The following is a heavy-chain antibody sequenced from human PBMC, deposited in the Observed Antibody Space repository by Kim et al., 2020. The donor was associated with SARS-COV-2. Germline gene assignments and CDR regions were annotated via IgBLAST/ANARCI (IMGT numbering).Heavy chain of an antibody. CDR1: GGSFSGYY. CDR3: ARELLWFGELLSPDLIDY. CDR2: INHSGST. J-gene: IGHJ4*01. V-gene: IGHV4-34*01. Sequence: SETLSLTCAVYGGSFSGYYWSWIRQPPGKGLEWIGEINHSGSTNYNPSLKSRVTISVDTSKNQFSLKLSSVTAADTAVYYCARELLWFGELLSPDLIDY. D-gene: IGHD3-10*01.